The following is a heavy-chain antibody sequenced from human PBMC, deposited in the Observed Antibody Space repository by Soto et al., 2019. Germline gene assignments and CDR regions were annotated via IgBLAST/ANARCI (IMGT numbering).Heavy chain of an antibody. D-gene: IGHD4-17*01. CDR3: FGFERYGDHRDLRSFPTRRSSDL. V-gene: IGHV3-7*01. Sequence: GGSLRLSCAASGFTLSSYLISCVLQAPGKGLEWVANIKQDGSEKYYVDSVKGRFTISRDNARNSMYLQMNSLRAEDTAVYYCFGFERYGDHRDLRSFPTRRSSDL. CDR1: GFTLSSYL. CDR2: IKQDGSEK. J-gene: IGHJ2*01.